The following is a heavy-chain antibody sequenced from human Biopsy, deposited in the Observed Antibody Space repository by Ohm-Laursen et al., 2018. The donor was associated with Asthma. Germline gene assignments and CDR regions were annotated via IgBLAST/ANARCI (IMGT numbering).Heavy chain of an antibody. CDR2: ITFDESTQ. V-gene: IGHV3-30-3*01. CDR1: GRHFGSYN. D-gene: IGHD6-13*01. CDR3: LRDTLGYYFDI. J-gene: IGHJ4*02. Sequence: LRLSCAASGRHFGSYNMHWARQAPGKGLEWVAVITFDESTQHYGDSVKGRFTISRDNSKNMLFLQMNSLRAEDTAVYYCLRDTLGYYFDIWGQGTQVTVSS.